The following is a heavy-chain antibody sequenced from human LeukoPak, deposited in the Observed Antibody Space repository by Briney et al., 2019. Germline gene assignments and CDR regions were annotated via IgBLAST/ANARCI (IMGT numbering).Heavy chain of an antibody. J-gene: IGHJ4*02. CDR1: GYTFTSYG. V-gene: IGHV1-18*01. CDR2: ISAYNGNT. CDR3: ARPPPRPGIAVAGLDY. Sequence: ASVKVSCKASGYTFTSYGISWVRQAPGQGLEWMGWISAYNGNTNYAQKLQGRVTMTTDTSTSTAYMELRSLRSDDTAVYYCARPPPRPGIAVAGLDYWGQGTLVTVSS. D-gene: IGHD6-19*01.